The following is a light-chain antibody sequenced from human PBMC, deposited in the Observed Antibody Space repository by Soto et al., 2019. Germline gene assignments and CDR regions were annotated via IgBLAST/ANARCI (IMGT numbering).Light chain of an antibody. CDR2: GGS. CDR3: QQSYSSWT. CDR1: QFINYY. J-gene: IGKJ1*01. Sequence: DVQLTQFPSSLSASVGDNVTITCQASQFINYYLSWYQQKPGKAPHLLIYGGSNLQRGVPSXFSGRGSGTDFSLTISSLQPEDLGTYYCQQSYSSWTFGQGTKVEIK. V-gene: IGKV1-39*01.